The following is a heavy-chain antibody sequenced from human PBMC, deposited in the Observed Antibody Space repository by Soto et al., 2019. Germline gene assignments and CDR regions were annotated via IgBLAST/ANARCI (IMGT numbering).Heavy chain of an antibody. D-gene: IGHD2-21*01. CDR2: IKKDGSET. J-gene: IGHJ4*02. V-gene: IGHV3-7*01. CDR1: GFTFSTYW. Sequence: EVQLVESGGGLVQPGGSLRPSGAASGFTFSTYWMTWVRQAPGKGLEGVANIKKDGSETYYVDSAKGRFTISRDNAKNSLYLQMNSLRVEDTAVFYCARVGQKASTDYWGQGTLVTVSS. CDR3: ARVGQKASTDY.